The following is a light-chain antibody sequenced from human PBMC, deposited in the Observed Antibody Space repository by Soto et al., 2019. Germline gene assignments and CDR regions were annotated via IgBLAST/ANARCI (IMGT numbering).Light chain of an antibody. CDR2: WAS. J-gene: IGKJ1*01. CDR3: QQYYSTFSWT. Sequence: DSVMTQSPDSLAVSLGERATINCKSSQSVLYSSNNKNYLAWYQQKPGQPPKLLIYWASTRESGVPDRFSGSGSGTDFTLTISSLQAEDVAVYYCQQYYSTFSWTFSQGTKVDIK. V-gene: IGKV4-1*01. CDR1: QSVLYSSNNKNY.